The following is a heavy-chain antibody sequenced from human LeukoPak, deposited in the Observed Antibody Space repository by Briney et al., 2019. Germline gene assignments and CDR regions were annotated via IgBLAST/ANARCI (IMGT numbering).Heavy chain of an antibody. CDR1: GYTFTGYY. CDR2: INPNSGGT. CDR3: ARDGRVVGATGSPSY. D-gene: IGHD1-26*01. Sequence: ASVKVSCKASGYTFTGYYMHWVRQAPGQGLEWMGRINPNSGGTNYAQKFQGRVTMTRDTSISTAYMELSRLRSDDTAVYYCARDGRVVGATGSPSYWGQGTLVTVSS. J-gene: IGHJ4*02. V-gene: IGHV1-2*06.